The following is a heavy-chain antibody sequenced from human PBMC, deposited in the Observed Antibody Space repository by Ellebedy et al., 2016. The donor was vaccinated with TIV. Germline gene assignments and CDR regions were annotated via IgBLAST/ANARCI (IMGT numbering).Heavy chain of an antibody. D-gene: IGHD6-19*01. Sequence: SETLSLTCTVSGGSISSYYCSWIRQSAGKGLEWIGRISTSGNTNYNPSLKSRVTISVDTSKNQFSLKLSSVTAADTAVYYCASFIRYGIAVAGPRISGMDVWGQGTTVTVSS. CDR1: GGSISSYY. CDR3: ASFIRYGIAVAGPRISGMDV. V-gene: IGHV4-4*07. J-gene: IGHJ6*02. CDR2: ISTSGNT.